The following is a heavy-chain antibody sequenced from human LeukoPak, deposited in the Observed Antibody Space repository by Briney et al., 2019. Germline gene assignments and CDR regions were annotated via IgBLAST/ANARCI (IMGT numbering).Heavy chain of an antibody. V-gene: IGHV1-69*04. J-gene: IGHJ4*02. CDR3: AIGPSAAFDY. CDR2: IISILGIA. CDR1: GGTFSSYA. D-gene: IGHD3/OR15-3a*01. Sequence: GSSVKVSCKASGGTFSSYAISWVRQAPGQGLEWMGRIISILGIANYAQKFQGRVTITADKSTSTAYMELSSLRSEDTAVYYCAIGPSAAFDYWGQGTLVTVSS.